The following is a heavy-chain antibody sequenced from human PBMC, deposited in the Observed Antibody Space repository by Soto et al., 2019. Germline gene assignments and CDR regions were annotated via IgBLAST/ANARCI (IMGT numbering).Heavy chain of an antibody. CDR1: VFTFSSYW. D-gene: IGHD2-15*01. V-gene: IGHV3-66*01. Sequence: GGSLRLSCAASVFTFSSYWMHWVRQTPGKGLVWVSVIYSGGSTYYADSVKGRFTISRDNSKNTLYLQMNSLRAEDTAVYYCARDKGYCSGGSCYYYYYYMDVWGKGTTVTVSS. CDR3: ARDKGYCSGGSCYYYYYYMDV. CDR2: IYSGGST. J-gene: IGHJ6*03.